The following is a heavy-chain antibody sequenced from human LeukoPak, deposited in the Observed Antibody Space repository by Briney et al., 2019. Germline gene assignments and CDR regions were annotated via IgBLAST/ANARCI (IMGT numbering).Heavy chain of an antibody. V-gene: IGHV4-59*01. CDR1: GGSISSYY. CDR2: IYYSGST. CDR3: ARVARDYGSGTRAYYYYMDV. Sequence: SETLSLTCTVSGGSISSYYWSWIRQPPGKGLEWIGYIYYSGSTNYNPSLKSRVTISVDTSKNQFSLKLSSVTAADTAVYYCARVARDYGSGTRAYYYYMDVWGKGTTVTISS. D-gene: IGHD3-10*01. J-gene: IGHJ6*03.